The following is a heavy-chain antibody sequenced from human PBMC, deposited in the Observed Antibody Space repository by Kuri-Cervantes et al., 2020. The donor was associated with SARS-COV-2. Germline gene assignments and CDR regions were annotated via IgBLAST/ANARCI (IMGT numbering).Heavy chain of an antibody. D-gene: IGHD3-22*01. J-gene: IGHJ4*02. CDR3: AKDTRGSSGYYYDYFDY. Sequence: GESLKISCAASGFTVSSNYVSWVRQAPGKGLEWVSVIYSGGSTYYADSVKGRFTISRDNSKNTLYLQMNSLRAEDTAVYYCAKDTRGSSGYYYDYFDYWSQGTLVTVSS. CDR1: GFTVSSNY. V-gene: IGHV3-53*01. CDR2: IYSGGST.